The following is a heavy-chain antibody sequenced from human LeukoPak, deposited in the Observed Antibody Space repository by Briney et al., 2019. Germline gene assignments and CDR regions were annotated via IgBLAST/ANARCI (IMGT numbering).Heavy chain of an antibody. D-gene: IGHD6-13*01. Sequence: SETLSLTCTVSGGSISSSSYYWGWIRQPPGKGLEWIGSIYYSGSTYYNPSLKSRVTISVDTSKNQFSLKLSSVTAADTAVYYCARDAAAGYSLACWGQGTLVTVSS. V-gene: IGHV4-39*07. CDR1: GGSISSSSYY. CDR2: IYYSGST. J-gene: IGHJ4*02. CDR3: ARDAAAGYSLAC.